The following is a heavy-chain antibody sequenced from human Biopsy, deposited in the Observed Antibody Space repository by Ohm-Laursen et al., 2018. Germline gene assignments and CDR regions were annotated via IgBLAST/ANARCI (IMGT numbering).Heavy chain of an antibody. D-gene: IGHD3-10*01. J-gene: IGHJ6*03. CDR1: GFTFSGYG. Sequence: SLRLSCAASGFTFSGYGMHWVRQAPGKGLEWVAVIWYDGTDKFYADSVKGRFTISRDNSKNTLYLHMNSLRAADAAVYYCARDRYYGSENYFSHYNMDVWGQGTTVTVSS. CDR3: ARDRYYGSENYFSHYNMDV. V-gene: IGHV3-33*01. CDR2: IWYDGTDK.